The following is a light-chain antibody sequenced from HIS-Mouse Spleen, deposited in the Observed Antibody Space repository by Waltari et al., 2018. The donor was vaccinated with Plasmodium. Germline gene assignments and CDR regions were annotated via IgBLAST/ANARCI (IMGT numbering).Light chain of an antibody. Sequence: QSVLTQPPSASGTPGQRVTIPCSGSRSNIGSNTVHWYPQLPGTAPKLLISSNNQRPSGVPDRFSGSKSGTSASLAISGLQSEDEADYYCAAWDDSLNGPVFGGGTKLTVL. V-gene: IGLV1-44*01. CDR1: RSNIGSNT. CDR3: AAWDDSLNGPV. CDR2: SNN. J-gene: IGLJ2*01.